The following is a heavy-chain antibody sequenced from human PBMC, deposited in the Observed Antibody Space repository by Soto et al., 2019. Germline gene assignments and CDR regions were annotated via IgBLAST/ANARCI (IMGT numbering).Heavy chain of an antibody. Sequence: ASVKVSCKASGYTFTSYGISWVRQAPGQGLEWMGWISAYNGNTNYAQKLQGRVTMTTDTSTSTAYMELRSLRSDDTAVYYCAQSNCSGGSCYFGPNWFDPWGQGTLVTVSS. CDR1: GYTFTSYG. D-gene: IGHD2-15*01. J-gene: IGHJ5*02. V-gene: IGHV1-18*01. CDR2: ISAYNGNT. CDR3: AQSNCSGGSCYFGPNWFDP.